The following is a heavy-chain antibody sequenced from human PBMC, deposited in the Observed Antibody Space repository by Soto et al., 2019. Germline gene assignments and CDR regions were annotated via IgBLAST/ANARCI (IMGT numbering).Heavy chain of an antibody. J-gene: IGHJ3*02. D-gene: IGHD3-22*01. CDR2: IYYSGST. CDR1: GGSFSSGSYY. V-gene: IGHV4-61*01. Sequence: SETLSLTCTVSGGSFSSGSYYWSWILQPPGKGLEWIGYIYYSGSTNYNPSLKSRVTISVDTSKNQFSLKLSSVTAADTAVYYCARWGYYYDSSGYYAGEVAFDIWGQGTMVTVSS. CDR3: ARWGYYYDSSGYYAGEVAFDI.